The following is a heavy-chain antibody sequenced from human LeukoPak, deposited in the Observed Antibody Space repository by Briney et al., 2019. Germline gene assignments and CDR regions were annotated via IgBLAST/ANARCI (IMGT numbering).Heavy chain of an antibody. CDR1: GFTFSSYA. CDR2: ISGSGGST. Sequence: GGSLRLSCAASGFTFSSYAMSWVRQAPGKGLEWVSAISGSGGSTYYADSVKGRFTISRDNSKNTLYLQMNSLRAEDTAVYYCARARAGAGTFFFDYWGQGTLVTVSS. CDR3: ARARAGAGTFFFDY. D-gene: IGHD6-13*01. V-gene: IGHV3-23*01. J-gene: IGHJ4*02.